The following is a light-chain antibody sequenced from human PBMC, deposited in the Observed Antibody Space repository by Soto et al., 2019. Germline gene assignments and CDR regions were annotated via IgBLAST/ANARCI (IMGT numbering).Light chain of an antibody. V-gene: IGKV3-15*01. CDR3: QQCDNWPRT. CDR1: QSVSSSY. Sequence: EIVLTHSPCTLSLSPGERATLSCRASQSVSSSYLAWYQQKPVQAPRLLIYGASTRATGIPARFSGSGSGTEFTLTISSLQSEDFAVYYCQQCDNWPRTFGQGTKVDIK. CDR2: GAS. J-gene: IGKJ1*01.